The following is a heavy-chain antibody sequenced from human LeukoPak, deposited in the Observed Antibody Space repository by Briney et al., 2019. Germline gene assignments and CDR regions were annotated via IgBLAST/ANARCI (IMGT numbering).Heavy chain of an antibody. CDR1: GFTFSSYA. CDR3: ASGVVVPAYGMDV. CDR2: IYSGGST. D-gene: IGHD2-15*01. V-gene: IGHV3-53*01. J-gene: IGHJ6*02. Sequence: GGSLRLSCAASGFTFSSYAMSWVRQAPGKGLEWVSVIYSGGSTYYADSVKGRFTISRDNSKNTLYLQMNSLRAEDTAVYHCASGVVVPAYGMDVWGQGTTVTVSS.